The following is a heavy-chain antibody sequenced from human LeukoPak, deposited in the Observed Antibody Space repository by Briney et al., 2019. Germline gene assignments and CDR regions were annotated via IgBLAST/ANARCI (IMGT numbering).Heavy chain of an antibody. J-gene: IGHJ6*03. CDR1: GFTFSSYW. CDR2: IKQDGSEK. CDR3: ARSGYDFWSGYPLSYYYYMDV. Sequence: GGSLRLSCAASGFTFSSYWMSWVRQAPGKGLEWVANIKQDGSEKYYVDSVKGRFTISRDNAKNSLYLQMNSLKAEDTAVYYCARSGYDFWSGYPLSYYYYMDVWGKGTTVTVSS. D-gene: IGHD3-3*01. V-gene: IGHV3-7*01.